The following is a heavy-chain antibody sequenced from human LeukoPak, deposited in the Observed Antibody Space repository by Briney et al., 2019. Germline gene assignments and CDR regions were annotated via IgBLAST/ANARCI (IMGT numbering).Heavy chain of an antibody. CDR1: GGTFSSYA. CDR2: IIPMLGIA. D-gene: IGHD2-15*01. V-gene: IGHV1-69*04. J-gene: IGHJ2*01. CDR3: AREALGYCSGGTCPSWHFDL. Sequence: SVKVSCKASGGTFSSYAISWVRPAPGQGLEWMGRIIPMLGIAKYGQKFQGRVTFTADKSTSTAYMDLSSLRSEDTAVYYCAREALGYCSGGTCPSWHFDLWGRGTLVTVSS.